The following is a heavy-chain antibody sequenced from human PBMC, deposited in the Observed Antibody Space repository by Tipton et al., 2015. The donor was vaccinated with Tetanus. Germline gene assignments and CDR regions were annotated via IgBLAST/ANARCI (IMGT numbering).Heavy chain of an antibody. CDR1: GGSISSYY. Sequence: TLSLTCTVSGGSISSYYWSWIRQPPGKGLEWIGYIYYSGSTNYNPSLKSRVTISVDTSKNQFSLKLSSVTAADTAVYYCARGVTDGYNRRFDYWGQGTLVAVSS. CDR2: IYYSGST. CDR3: ARGVTDGYNRRFDY. V-gene: IGHV4-59*01. J-gene: IGHJ4*02. D-gene: IGHD5-24*01.